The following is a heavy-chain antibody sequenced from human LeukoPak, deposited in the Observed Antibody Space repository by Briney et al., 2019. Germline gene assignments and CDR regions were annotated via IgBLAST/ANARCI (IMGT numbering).Heavy chain of an antibody. CDR2: MSWNSGSI. D-gene: IGHD1-26*01. J-gene: IGHJ3*02. Sequence: GRSLRLSCAASGFTFDDYAMHWVRQAPGKGLEWVSGMSWNSGSIGYADSVKGRFTISRDNAKNSLYLQMNSLRAEDTALYYCARPSGSPAFDIWGQGTMVTVSS. CDR1: GFTFDDYA. CDR3: ARPSGSPAFDI. V-gene: IGHV3-9*01.